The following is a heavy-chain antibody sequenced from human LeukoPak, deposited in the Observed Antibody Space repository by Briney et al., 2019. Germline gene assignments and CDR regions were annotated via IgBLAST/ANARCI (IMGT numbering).Heavy chain of an antibody. CDR3: AREFIVVVPAAIVRATTYYYYMDV. CDR2: ISAYNGNT. J-gene: IGHJ6*03. D-gene: IGHD2-2*02. CDR1: GYTFTSYG. Sequence: PGASVKVSCKASGYTFTSYGISWVRQAPGQGLEWMGWISAYNGNTNYAQKLQGRVTMTTDTSTSTAYMELRSLRSDDTAVYYCAREFIVVVPAAIVRATTYYYYMDVWGKGTTVTVSS. V-gene: IGHV1-18*01.